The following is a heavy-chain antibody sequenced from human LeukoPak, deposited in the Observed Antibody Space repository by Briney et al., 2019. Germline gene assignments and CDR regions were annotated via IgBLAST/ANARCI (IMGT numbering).Heavy chain of an antibody. CDR3: ARQRLLRYFDWSSIYYYYYYMDV. Sequence: VASVKVSCKASGYTFTSYDISWVRQAPGQGLEWMGWISAYNGNTNYAQKLQGRVTMTTDTSTSTAYMELRSLRSDDTAVYYCARQRLLRYFDWSSIYYYYYYMDVWGKGTTVTVSS. J-gene: IGHJ6*03. CDR1: GYTFTSYD. D-gene: IGHD3-9*01. CDR2: ISAYNGNT. V-gene: IGHV1-18*01.